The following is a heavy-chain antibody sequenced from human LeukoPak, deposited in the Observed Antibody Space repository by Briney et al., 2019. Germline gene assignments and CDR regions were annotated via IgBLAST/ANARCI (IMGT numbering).Heavy chain of an antibody. CDR2: IYYSGST. Sequence: SETLSLTCTVSGGSISSYYWSWIRQPPGKGLEWIGYIYYSGSTNYNPSLKSRVTISVDTSKNQFSLKLSSVTAADTAVYYCARARGGYDYNWFDPWGQGTLVTVSS. CDR3: ARARGGYDYNWFDP. V-gene: IGHV4-59*01. CDR1: GGSISSYY. D-gene: IGHD5-12*01. J-gene: IGHJ5*02.